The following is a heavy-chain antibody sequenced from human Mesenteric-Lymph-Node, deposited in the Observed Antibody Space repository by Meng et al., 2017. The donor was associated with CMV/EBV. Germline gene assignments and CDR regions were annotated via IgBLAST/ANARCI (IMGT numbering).Heavy chain of an antibody. CDR2: VSASGATT. CDR3: AKGGLGSSGSYYNALYFDY. V-gene: IGHV3-23*01. D-gene: IGHD3-10*01. Sequence: GGSLRLSCAASGFTFSNHAMTWVRQAPGKGLEWVSGVSASGATTYYPDSMRGRFTISRDNSINMLYLQVNSLRADDTALYFCAKGGLGSSGSYYNALYFDYWGQGTLVTVSS. J-gene: IGHJ4*02. CDR1: GFTFSNHA.